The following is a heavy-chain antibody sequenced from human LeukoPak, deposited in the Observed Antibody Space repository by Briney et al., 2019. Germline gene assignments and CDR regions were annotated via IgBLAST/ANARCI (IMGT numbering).Heavy chain of an antibody. CDR2: ISGSGGST. CDR1: GFTFSSYA. CDR3: ASPGGDFWSGYQY. J-gene: IGHJ4*02. D-gene: IGHD3-3*01. V-gene: IGHV3-23*01. Sequence: PGGSLRLSCAASGFTFSSYAMGWVRQAPGKGLEWVSAISGSGGSTYYADSVKGRFTISRDNSKNTLYLQMNSLRAEDTAVYYCASPGGDFWSGYQYWGQGTLVTVSS.